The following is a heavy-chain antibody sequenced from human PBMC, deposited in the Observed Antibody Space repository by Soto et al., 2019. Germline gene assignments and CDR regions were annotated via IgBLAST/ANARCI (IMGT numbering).Heavy chain of an antibody. Sequence: VAPVKVSCKASGYTFTSYDINWVRQATGQGLEWMGWMNPNSGNTGYAQKFQGRVTMTRNTSISTAYMELSSLRSEDTAVYYCARSGSGSYDWFDPWGQGTLVTVSS. CDR1: GYTFTSYD. D-gene: IGHD3-10*01. V-gene: IGHV1-8*01. CDR2: MNPNSGNT. J-gene: IGHJ5*02. CDR3: ARSGSGSYDWFDP.